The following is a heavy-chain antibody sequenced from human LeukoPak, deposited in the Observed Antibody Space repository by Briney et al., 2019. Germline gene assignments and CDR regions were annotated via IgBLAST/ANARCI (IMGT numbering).Heavy chain of an antibody. CDR1: VGSISGYY. CDR3: ARTTEGGYTYGYFYYYYMDV. Sequence: SETLSLTCTVSVGSISGYYWSWIRQPPGKGLEWIGYLHYSGSTNYNPSLKSRVTISVDTSKNQFSLKLSSVTAADTAVYYCARTTEGGYTYGYFYYYYMDVWGKGTTVTISS. D-gene: IGHD5-18*01. J-gene: IGHJ6*03. CDR2: LHYSGST. V-gene: IGHV4-59*01.